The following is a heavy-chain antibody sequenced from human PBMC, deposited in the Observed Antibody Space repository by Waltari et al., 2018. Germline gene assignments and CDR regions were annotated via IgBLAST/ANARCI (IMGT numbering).Heavy chain of an antibody. J-gene: IGHJ4*02. CDR1: GFIFSNYV. CDR3: AKDRDDYGDYLFDY. D-gene: IGHD4-17*01. Sequence: EVQLLDSGGGLVQPGGSLRLSCAASGFIFSNYVMSWVRQAPGKGLEWGSAIGRSGDNTDYADSVKGRFTISRDNSKNMLYLHMNSLRADDTAAYYCAKDRDDYGDYLFDYWGQGTLVTVSS. V-gene: IGHV3-23*01. CDR2: IGRSGDNT.